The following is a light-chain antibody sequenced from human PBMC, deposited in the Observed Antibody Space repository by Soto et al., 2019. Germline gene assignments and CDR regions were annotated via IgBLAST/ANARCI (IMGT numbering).Light chain of an antibody. CDR1: QTISTY. V-gene: IGKV1-39*01. Sequence: DIQMTQSPSSLSASVGDRVTITSRASQTISTYLNWYQQEPGKAPKLLIYAASSLQSGVPSRFSGSGSGTDFTLNISSLQPEDFAAYYCQQSHGIPYTFGQGTKLEIK. J-gene: IGKJ2*01. CDR3: QQSHGIPYT. CDR2: AAS.